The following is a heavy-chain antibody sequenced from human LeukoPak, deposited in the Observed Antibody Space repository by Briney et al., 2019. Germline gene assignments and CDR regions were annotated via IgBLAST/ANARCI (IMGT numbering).Heavy chain of an antibody. D-gene: IGHD1-1*01. Sequence: GESLKIYWKGSGYSFTDYWIAWVRQMPGKGLEGMGIIFPRDSNTIYSPSFQGQVTISADKTITTAYLQWSSLKASDTAMFYCARGSANWNYGMDVWGQGTTVTASS. V-gene: IGHV5-51*01. CDR3: ARGSANWNYGMDV. CDR2: IFPRDSNT. CDR1: GYSFTDYW. J-gene: IGHJ6*02.